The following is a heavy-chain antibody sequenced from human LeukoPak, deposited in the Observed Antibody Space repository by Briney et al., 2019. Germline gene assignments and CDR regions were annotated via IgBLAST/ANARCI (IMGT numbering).Heavy chain of an antibody. V-gene: IGHV3-30-3*01. D-gene: IGHD6-13*01. Sequence: GGSLRLSCAASGFTFSSYAMHWVRQAPGKGLEWVAVISYDGSNKYYADSVKGRFTISRDNSKNTLYLQMNSLRAEDTAVYYCASDPKRGPRSLVRGKLDYWGQGTLVTVSS. J-gene: IGHJ4*02. CDR2: ISYDGSNK. CDR3: ASDPKRGPRSLVRGKLDY. CDR1: GFTFSSYA.